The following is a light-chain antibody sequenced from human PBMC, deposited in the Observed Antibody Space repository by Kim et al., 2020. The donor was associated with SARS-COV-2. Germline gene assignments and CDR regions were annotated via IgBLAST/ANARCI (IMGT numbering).Light chain of an antibody. CDR2: DVT. CDR3: SSYTGSVV. J-gene: IGLJ2*01. CDR1: SSDVGAHNY. Sequence: QSALTQPASVSGSPGQSITISCTGTSSDVGAHNYVSWYQHHPGKAPKLMIYDVTRRPSGISNRFSGSKSGNTASLTISGLQAEDEADYYSSSYTGSVVFGGGTQLTVL. V-gene: IGLV2-14*03.